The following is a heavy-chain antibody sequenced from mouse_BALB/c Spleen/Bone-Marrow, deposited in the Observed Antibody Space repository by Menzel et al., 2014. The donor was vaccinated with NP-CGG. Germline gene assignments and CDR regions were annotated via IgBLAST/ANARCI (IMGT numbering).Heavy chain of an antibody. V-gene: IGHV1S22*01. CDR1: GYTFTSYW. CDR3: TRERHYYGYVGAMDY. Sequence: LKESGSELVRPGASVKLSCKASGYTFTSYWMHWVKQRHGQGLEWIGNIYPGSGSTNYDEKFKSKGTLTVDTSSSTAYMHLSSLTSEDSAVYYCTRERHYYGYVGAMDYWGQGTSVTVSS. J-gene: IGHJ4*01. D-gene: IGHD1-2*01. CDR2: IYPGSGST.